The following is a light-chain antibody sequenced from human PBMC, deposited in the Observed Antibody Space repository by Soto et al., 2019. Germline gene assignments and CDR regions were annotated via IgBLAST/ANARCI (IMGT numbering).Light chain of an antibody. CDR1: SSNIGAGYE. Sequence: QSVLTQPPSVSEAPGQRVTISCTGSSSNIGAGYEAHWYQQVPGTAPKLLIYENNNRPSGVPDRFSGSKSGTSASLAITGFRAEDEAEYYCQSYDSTLSGYVFGPGTKLTVL. CDR3: QSYDSTLSGYV. V-gene: IGLV1-40*01. J-gene: IGLJ1*01. CDR2: ENN.